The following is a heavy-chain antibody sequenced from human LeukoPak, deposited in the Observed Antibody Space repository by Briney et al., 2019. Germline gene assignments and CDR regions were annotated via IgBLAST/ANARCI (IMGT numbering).Heavy chain of an antibody. Sequence: SETLSLTCAVYGGSFSGYYWSWIRQPPGKGLEWIGQIFHSGDANYSPSFKSRVTISVDKSKNQFYLRLTSLTAADTAIYYCVRDRNSNLRLGFWGPGTLVTVSS. CDR2: IFHSGDA. CDR3: VRDRNSNLRLGF. J-gene: IGHJ4*02. CDR1: GGSFSGYY. D-gene: IGHD5-12*01. V-gene: IGHV4-34*12.